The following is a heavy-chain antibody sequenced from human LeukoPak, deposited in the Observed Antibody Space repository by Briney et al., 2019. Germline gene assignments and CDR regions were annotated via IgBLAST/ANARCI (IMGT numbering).Heavy chain of an antibody. V-gene: IGHV1-69*05. Sequence: GASVKVSCKASGGTFSSYAISWVRQAPGQGLEWMGRIIPIFGTANYAQKFQGRVTITTDESTSTAYMELSSLRSEDTAVYYCARVVGWFGELLGAFDIWGQGTMVTASS. J-gene: IGHJ3*02. CDR3: ARVVGWFGELLGAFDI. D-gene: IGHD3-10*01. CDR1: GGTFSSYA. CDR2: IIPIFGTA.